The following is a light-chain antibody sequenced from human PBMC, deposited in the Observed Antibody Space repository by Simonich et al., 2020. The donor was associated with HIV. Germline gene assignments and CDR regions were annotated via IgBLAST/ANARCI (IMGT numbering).Light chain of an antibody. J-gene: IGKJ5*01. CDR1: QSVSSN. CDR3: QQYNNWPPA. Sequence: EIVMTQSPATLSVSPGERATLSCRASQSVSSNLAWYQQKPGQAPSRLIYGASTRATGIPARFSGSGSGTDFTLTISSMQSEDFAVYYCQQYNNWPPAFGQGTRLEIK. V-gene: IGKV3-15*01. CDR2: GAS.